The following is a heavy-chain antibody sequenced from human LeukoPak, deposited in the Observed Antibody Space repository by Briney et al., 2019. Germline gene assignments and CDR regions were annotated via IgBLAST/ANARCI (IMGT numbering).Heavy chain of an antibody. Sequence: GGSLKIPCKASGYTFTHQWIGWVRQMSGSGLEWMGIIYPRDSDTIYSPSFQGHVTISADTSINTAYLKWSSLEASDTAIYYCARHSDVIGAIWGQGTLVTVSS. CDR3: ARHSDVIGAI. CDR2: IYPRDSDT. V-gene: IGHV5-51*01. J-gene: IGHJ4*02. CDR1: GYTFTHQW. D-gene: IGHD3-10*01.